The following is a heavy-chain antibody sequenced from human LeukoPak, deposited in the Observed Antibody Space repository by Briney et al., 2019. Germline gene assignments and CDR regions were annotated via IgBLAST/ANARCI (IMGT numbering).Heavy chain of an antibody. D-gene: IGHD6-13*01. J-gene: IGHJ6*03. CDR2: ISSSSSTI. CDR1: GFTFSSYA. CDR3: ARRAAAGKYYMDV. Sequence: GGSLRLSCAASGFTFSSYAMNWVRQAPGKGLEWVSYISSSSSTIYYADSVKGRFTISRDNAKNSLYLQMNSLRAEDTAVYYCARRAAAGKYYMDVWGKGTTVTVSS. V-gene: IGHV3-48*04.